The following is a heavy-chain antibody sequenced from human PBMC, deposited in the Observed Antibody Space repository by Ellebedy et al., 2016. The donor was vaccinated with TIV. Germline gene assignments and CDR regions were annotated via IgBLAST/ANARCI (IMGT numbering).Heavy chain of an antibody. CDR2: INPSDGDT. Sequence: ASVKVSXXASGYTFTSYYLHWVRQAPGQRLEWVGIINPSDGDTRYAQKFQGRVTMTRDTSTSRVYMELSSLRSDSAAVYYCARTPRIAARYPYEYWGQGTLVTVSS. CDR1: GYTFTSYY. D-gene: IGHD6-6*01. V-gene: IGHV1-46*01. J-gene: IGHJ4*02. CDR3: ARTPRIAARYPYEY.